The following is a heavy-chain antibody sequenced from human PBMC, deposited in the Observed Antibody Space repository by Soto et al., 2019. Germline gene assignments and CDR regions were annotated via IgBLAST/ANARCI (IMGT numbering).Heavy chain of an antibody. V-gene: IGHV4-59*12. CDR2: IYYSGST. D-gene: IGHD3-3*01. J-gene: IGHJ6*03. CDR3: ARDRRGVVIISDYYYYMDV. Sequence: NPSETLSLTCTVSGGSISSYYWSWIRQPPGKGLEWIGYIYYSGSTNYNPSLKSRVTISVDTSKNQFSLKLSSVTAADTAVYYCARDRRGVVIISDYYYYMDVWGKGTTVTVSS. CDR1: GGSISSYY.